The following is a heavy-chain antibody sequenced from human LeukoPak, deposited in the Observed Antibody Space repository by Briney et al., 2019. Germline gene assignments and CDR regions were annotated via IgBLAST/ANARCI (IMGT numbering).Heavy chain of an antibody. Sequence: GSSVKVSCKASGGTFISYAISWVRQAPGQGLEWMGGIIPIFGTANYAQKFQGRVTITTDESTSTAYMELSSLRSEDTAVYYCARSRAGYSYGSANFDYWGQGTLVTVSS. D-gene: IGHD5-18*01. V-gene: IGHV1-69*05. CDR1: GGTFISYA. J-gene: IGHJ4*02. CDR3: ARSRAGYSYGSANFDY. CDR2: IIPIFGTA.